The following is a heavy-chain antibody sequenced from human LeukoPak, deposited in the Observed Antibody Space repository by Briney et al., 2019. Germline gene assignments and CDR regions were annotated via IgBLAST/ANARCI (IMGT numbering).Heavy chain of an antibody. J-gene: IGHJ4*02. V-gene: IGHV3-7*01. D-gene: IGHD2-8*01. Sequence: GGSLRLSCAASGFTVSSNYMSWVRQAPGKGLEWVANIKQDGSEKYYVDSVKGRFTISRDNAKNSLYLQMNSLRAEDTAVYYCASFGVYWGQGTLVTVSS. CDR1: GFTVSSNY. CDR3: ASFGVY. CDR2: IKQDGSEK.